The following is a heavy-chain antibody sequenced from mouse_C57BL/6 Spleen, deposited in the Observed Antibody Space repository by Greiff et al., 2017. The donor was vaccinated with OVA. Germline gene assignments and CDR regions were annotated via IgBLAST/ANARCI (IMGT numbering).Heavy chain of an antibody. V-gene: IGHV1-80*01. Sequence: QVQLQQSGAELVKPGASVKISCKASGYAFSSYWMNWVKQRPGKGLEWIGQIYPGDGDTNYNGKFKGKATLTADKSSSTAYMQLSSRTSEDSAVYSWVKGVYDGGFAYWGQGTLVTVSA. J-gene: IGHJ3*01. D-gene: IGHD2-12*01. CDR1: GYAFSSYW. CDR2: IYPGDGDT. CDR3: VKGVYDGGFAY.